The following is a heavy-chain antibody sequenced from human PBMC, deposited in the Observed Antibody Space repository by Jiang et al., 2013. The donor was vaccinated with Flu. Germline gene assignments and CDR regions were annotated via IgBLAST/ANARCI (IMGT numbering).Heavy chain of an antibody. D-gene: IGHD2-21*02. Sequence: GPGLVKPSETLSLTCTVSGGSISSSSYYWGWIRQPPGKGLEWIGSIYYSGSTYYNPSLKSRVTISVDTSKNQFSLKLSSVTAADTAVYYCARLGDGCGGDCYNFRPYYYYGMDVWGQGTTVTVSS. V-gene: IGHV4-39*01. J-gene: IGHJ6*02. CDR2: IYYSGST. CDR1: GGSISSSSYY. CDR3: ARLGDGCGGDCYNFRPYYYYGMDV.